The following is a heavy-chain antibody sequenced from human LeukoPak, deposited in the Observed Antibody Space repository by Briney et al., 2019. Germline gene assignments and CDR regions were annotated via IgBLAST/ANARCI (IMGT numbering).Heavy chain of an antibody. CDR2: ISYDGTTK. Sequence: GGSLRLSCAASGFTFSSYAMHWVSQAPGTGLEWVAVISYDGTTKYYADSVKGRFTISRDNSKKTLYLQMNSLRAEDTAMYYCARETYGFPFDYWGQGTLVTVSS. V-gene: IGHV3-30-3*01. D-gene: IGHD3-10*01. J-gene: IGHJ4*02. CDR1: GFTFSSYA. CDR3: ARETYGFPFDY.